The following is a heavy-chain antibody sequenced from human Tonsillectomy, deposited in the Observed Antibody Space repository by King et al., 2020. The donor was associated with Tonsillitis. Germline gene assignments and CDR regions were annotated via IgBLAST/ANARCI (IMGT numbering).Heavy chain of an antibody. V-gene: IGHV3-48*03. CDR1: GFTFSSYE. J-gene: IGHJ6*03. CDR2: ISSSGSTI. D-gene: IGHD6-13*01. CDR3: ARELQQLVLFYYYYMDV. Sequence: QLVQSGGGLVQPGGSLRLSCAASGFTFSSYEMNWVRQAPGKGLEWVSYISSSGSTIYYADSVKGRFTISRDNAKNSLYLQMNSLRAEDTAVYYCARELQQLVLFYYYYMDVWGNGTTVTVSS.